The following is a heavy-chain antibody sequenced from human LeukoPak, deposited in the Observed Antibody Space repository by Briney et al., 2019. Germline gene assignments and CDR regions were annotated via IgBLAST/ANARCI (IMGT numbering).Heavy chain of an antibody. CDR1: GVSISAGDYY. V-gene: IGHV4-31*03. D-gene: IGHD3-22*01. CDR3: ASLIMYYYDSSGYTY. Sequence: SQTLSLTCTVSGVSISAGDYYWSWIRQHPGKGLEWIGYIYYSGSTYYNPSLKSRVTISVDTSKNQFSLKLSSVTAADTAVYYCASLIMYYYDSSGYTYWGQGTLVTVSS. CDR2: IYYSGST. J-gene: IGHJ4*02.